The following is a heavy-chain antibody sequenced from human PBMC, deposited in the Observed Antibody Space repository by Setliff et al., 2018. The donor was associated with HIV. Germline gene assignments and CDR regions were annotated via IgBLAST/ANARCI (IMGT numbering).Heavy chain of an antibody. Sequence: PSETLSLTCSVFRGSLSSGGYYWSWIRQHPGKGLEWIGSIYHGGTTYYNPSLKSRSTISGDTSKNQFSLSLSSVTAADTAVYYCVRDPPLTPTDADHPFDIWGQGTMVTVSS. D-gene: IGHD2-21*02. CDR2: IYHGGTT. CDR1: RGSLSSGGYY. J-gene: IGHJ3*02. V-gene: IGHV4-39*07. CDR3: VRDPPLTPTDADHPFDI.